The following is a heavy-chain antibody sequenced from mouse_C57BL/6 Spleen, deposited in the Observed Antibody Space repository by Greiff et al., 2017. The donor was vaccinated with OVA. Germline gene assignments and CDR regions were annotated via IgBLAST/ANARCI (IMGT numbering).Heavy chain of an antibody. J-gene: IGHJ4*01. CDR3: ARGGLQQNYAMDY. CDR2: IDPSDSYT. Sequence: VQLQQPGAELVMPGASVKLSCKASGYTFTSYWMHWVKQRPGQGLEWIGEIDPSDSYTNYNQKFKGKSTLTVDKSSSTAYMQLSSLTSEDSAVYYCARGGLQQNYAMDYWGQGTSVTVSS. D-gene: IGHD3-1*01. V-gene: IGHV1-69*01. CDR1: GYTFTSYW.